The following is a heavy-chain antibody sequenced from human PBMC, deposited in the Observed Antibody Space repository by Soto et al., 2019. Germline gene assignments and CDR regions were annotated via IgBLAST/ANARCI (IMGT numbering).Heavy chain of an antibody. D-gene: IGHD1-26*01. Sequence: ASVKVSCKASGYSFISYDITWVRQAPGQGLEWMGWISGHNGNTNYAQKLQGRVAMTIDTSTSTAYLELRSLRSDDTAMYYCARGGMVVGTSPFDHWGQGTLVTVSS. CDR2: ISGHNGNT. V-gene: IGHV1-18*04. J-gene: IGHJ4*02. CDR1: GYSFISYD. CDR3: ARGGMVVGTSPFDH.